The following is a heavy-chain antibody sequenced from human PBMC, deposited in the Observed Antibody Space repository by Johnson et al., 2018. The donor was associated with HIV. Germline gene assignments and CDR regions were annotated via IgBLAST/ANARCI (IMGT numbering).Heavy chain of an antibody. CDR3: ARDVDAGGDTGALDI. CDR1: AFTFDDYG. CDR2: INWNGGST. J-gene: IGHJ3*02. Sequence: VQLVESGGGVERPGGSLRLSCAASAFTFDDYGMSWVRQTPGKGLEWVSGINWNGGSTGYADSVKGRFTISRDNAKKSLYLQMNSLRAEDTALDFCARDVDAGGDTGALDIWGQGTMVTGSS. D-gene: IGHD1-26*01. V-gene: IGHV3-20*04.